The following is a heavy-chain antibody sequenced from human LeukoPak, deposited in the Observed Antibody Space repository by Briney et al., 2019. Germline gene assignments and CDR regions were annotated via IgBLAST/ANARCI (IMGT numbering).Heavy chain of an antibody. CDR2: ISGSGGST. D-gene: IGHD3-22*01. V-gene: IGHV3-23*01. J-gene: IGHJ4*02. Sequence: GGSLRLSCGASGFTFSSYAMSWVRQAPGKGLEWVSAISGSGGSTYYADSVKGRFTISRDNSKNTLYLQMNSLRAEDTAVYYCAKLTGTNYYDSSGYFDYWGQGTLVTVSS. CDR3: AKLTGTNYYDSSGYFDY. CDR1: GFTFSSYA.